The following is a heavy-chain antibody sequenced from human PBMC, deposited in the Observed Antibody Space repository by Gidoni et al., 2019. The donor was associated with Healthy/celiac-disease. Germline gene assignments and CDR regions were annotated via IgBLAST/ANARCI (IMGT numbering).Heavy chain of an antibody. V-gene: IGHV4-61*01. CDR1: GGSVSSGSYY. CDR3: ARFRRFPGAFDI. D-gene: IGHD3-10*01. CDR2: IYYSGST. J-gene: IGHJ3*02. Sequence: QVQLQESGPGLVKPSETLSLTCPVSGGSVSSGSYYWSWIRQPPGKGLEWIGYIYYSGSTNYNPSLKSRVTISVDTSKNQFSLKLSSVTAADTAVYYCARFRRFPGAFDIWGQGTMVTVSS.